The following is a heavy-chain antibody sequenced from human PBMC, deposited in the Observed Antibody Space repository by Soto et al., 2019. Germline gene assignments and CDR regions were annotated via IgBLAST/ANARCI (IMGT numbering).Heavy chain of an antibody. J-gene: IGHJ4*02. CDR3: ARGAPYGLGY. CDR2: ISSSSSTI. Sequence: GGSLRLSCAASGFTFSSYSMNWVRQAPGKGLEWVSYISSSSSTIYYADSVKGRFTISRDNAKNSLYLQMNSLRAEDTAVYYCARGAPYGLGYWGQGTLVTVSS. V-gene: IGHV3-48*01. CDR1: GFTFSSYS. D-gene: IGHD3-16*01.